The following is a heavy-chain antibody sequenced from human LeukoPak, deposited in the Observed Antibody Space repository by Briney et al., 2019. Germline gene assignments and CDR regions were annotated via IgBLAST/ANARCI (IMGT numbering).Heavy chain of an antibody. Sequence: SETLSLTCTVSGGSISSSSYYWGWIRQPPGKGLEWIGSIYYSGSTYYNPSLKSRVTISVDTSKNQFSLKLSSVTAADTAVYYCARLGGSLRLRGYYFDYWGQGTLVTVSS. V-gene: IGHV4-39*01. CDR3: ARLGGSLRLRGYYFDY. CDR2: IYYSGST. D-gene: IGHD2-15*01. J-gene: IGHJ4*02. CDR1: GGSISSSSYY.